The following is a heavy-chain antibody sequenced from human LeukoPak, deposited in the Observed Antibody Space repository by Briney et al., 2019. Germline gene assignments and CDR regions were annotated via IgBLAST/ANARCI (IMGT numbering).Heavy chain of an antibody. CDR1: GFTFNNYA. V-gene: IGHV3-23*01. J-gene: IGHJ5*02. CDR3: AKDEGYSSGWYGQSSLDP. Sequence: PGGSLRLSCAASGFTFNNYAMSWVRQAPGKGLEWVSAISGSGGSTYYADSVKGRFTISRDNSKNTLYLQMNSLRAEDTAVYYCAKDEGYSSGWYGQSSLDPWGQGTLVTVSS. D-gene: IGHD6-19*01. CDR2: ISGSGGST.